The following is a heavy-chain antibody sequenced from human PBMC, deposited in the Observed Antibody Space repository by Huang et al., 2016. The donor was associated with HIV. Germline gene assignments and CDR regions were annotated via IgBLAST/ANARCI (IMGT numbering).Heavy chain of an antibody. Sequence: SCKGSGYRFRSNWIGWVRQMPGKGLEWMGIIYPGDSDTRYSPSFQGKVTISADKSINTAYLQWRSLKASETAMYYCARLIGSPSFYYGLDVWGQGTTVTVSS. V-gene: IGHV5-51*01. CDR1: GYRFRSNW. CDR2: IYPGDSDT. D-gene: IGHD3-10*01. CDR3: ARLIGSPSFYYGLDV. J-gene: IGHJ6*02.